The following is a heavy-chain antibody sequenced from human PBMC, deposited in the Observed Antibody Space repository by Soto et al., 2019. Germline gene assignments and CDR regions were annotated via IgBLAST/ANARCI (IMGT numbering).Heavy chain of an antibody. CDR3: GKAAGVYRHSYYGMDV. Sequence: GGSLRLSCLVSRCTFADYGWHWGRQAPGKGPEWVAGISYNGSDEHYADSVRGLFTISRDNSNNTLYLLMTSLTAEEAVFYYWGKAAGVYRHSYYGMDVWGQGTTVTVSS. CDR1: RCTFADYG. CDR2: ISYNGSDE. J-gene: IGHJ6*02. V-gene: IGHV3-30*18. D-gene: IGHD3-16*02.